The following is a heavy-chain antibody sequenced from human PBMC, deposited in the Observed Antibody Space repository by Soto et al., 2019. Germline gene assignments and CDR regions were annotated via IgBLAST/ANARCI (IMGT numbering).Heavy chain of an antibody. CDR3: ARGDYGTGGYPFPAFDY. V-gene: IGHV1-2*02. D-gene: IGHD2-8*02. Sequence: HEHLVQSGAEVKRPGASLKVSCKASGYSFTGYYIHWVRQAPGQGLEWMGWINPDSGATNYAQNLQGRVTLTSVTSISTASMDMNSLTSDDTTVYYCARGDYGTGGYPFPAFDYWGQGTLVIVSS. J-gene: IGHJ4*02. CDR1: GYSFTGYY. CDR2: INPDSGAT.